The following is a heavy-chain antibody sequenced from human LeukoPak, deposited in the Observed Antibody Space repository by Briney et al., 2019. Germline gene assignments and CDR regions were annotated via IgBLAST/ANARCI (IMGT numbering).Heavy chain of an antibody. J-gene: IGHJ6*03. CDR2: IWYDGSNK. Sequence: GGSLRLSCAASGFTFSSYGMHWVRQAPGKGLEWVAVIWYDGSNKCYVDSVKGRFTISRDNSKNTLYLQMNSLRAEDTAVYYCAKVGAQGYYYYYMDVWGKGTTVTVSS. CDR1: GFTFSSYG. V-gene: IGHV3-33*06. CDR3: AKVGAQGYYYYYMDV.